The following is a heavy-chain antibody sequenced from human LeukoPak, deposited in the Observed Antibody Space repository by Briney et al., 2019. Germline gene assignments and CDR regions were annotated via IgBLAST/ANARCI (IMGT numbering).Heavy chain of an antibody. CDR1: GYTFTGYY. J-gene: IGHJ5*02. V-gene: IGHV1-2*05. D-gene: IGHD6-13*01. CDR2: ISPNSGVP. Sequence: ASVKVSCKASGYTFTGYYIHWVRQAPGQGLEWLGRISPNSGVPNYAQKFQGRVTMTRDTSVNTLYMELSGLKSDDTGAYYCAREVGYSTSWYGRFDPWGQGTVVTVSS. CDR3: AREVGYSTSWYGRFDP.